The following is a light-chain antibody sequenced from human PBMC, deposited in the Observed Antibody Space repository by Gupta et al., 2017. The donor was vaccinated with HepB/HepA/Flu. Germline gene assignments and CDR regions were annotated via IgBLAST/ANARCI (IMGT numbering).Light chain of an antibody. V-gene: IGKV1-33*01. CDR3: QQDANVPRT. CDR2: DTS. J-gene: IGKJ2*01. CDR1: HDISNS. Sequence: DIQMTQSPSSLSASVGDRVIITCQASHDISNSLNWYQQKPGEAPKLLIYDTSKLDIGVPSRFSGSRSGTDFTFTIISRQPEDFATYFCQQDANVPRTFGRGTKLEIK.